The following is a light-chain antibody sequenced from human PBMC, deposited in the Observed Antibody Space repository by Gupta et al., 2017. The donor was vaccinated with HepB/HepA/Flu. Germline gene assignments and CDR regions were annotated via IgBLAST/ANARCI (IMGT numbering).Light chain of an antibody. CDR2: DVS. CDR3: QQYKTWPPLT. V-gene: IGKV3-15*01. CDR1: QSVGSS. Sequence: VMTPSPVSLTISRGDKATLSCRASQSVGSSLAWYQQKPGQAPRLLLYDVSTRATDIPARFSGSGSGTKFTLTISSMQSEEYAVYYCQQYKTWPPLTFGGGTKVEIK. J-gene: IGKJ4*02.